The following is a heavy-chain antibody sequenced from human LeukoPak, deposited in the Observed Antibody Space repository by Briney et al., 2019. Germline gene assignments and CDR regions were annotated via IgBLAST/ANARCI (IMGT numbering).Heavy chain of an antibody. J-gene: IGHJ4*02. Sequence: SETLSLTCTVSGGSLSSYYWSWVRQPPGKGLEWIGYIYYSGSTNYNPSLKSRVTISVDTSKNQFSLKLSSVTAADTAVYYCARGTTRLANFDYWGQRTLVTVSS. CDR1: GGSLSSYY. V-gene: IGHV4-59*01. CDR3: ARGTTRLANFDY. D-gene: IGHD6-19*01. CDR2: IYYSGST.